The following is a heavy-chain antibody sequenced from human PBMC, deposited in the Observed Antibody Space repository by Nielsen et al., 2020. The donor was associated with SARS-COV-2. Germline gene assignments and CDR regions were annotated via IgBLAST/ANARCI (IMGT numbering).Heavy chain of an antibody. CDR2: IYHSGST. J-gene: IGHJ4*02. CDR3: ARESGGGFDH. V-gene: IGHV4-4*02. Sequence: WIRQPPGKGLEWIGEIYHSGSTNYNPSLKSRVTISVDKSKNQFSLKLSSVTAADTAVYYCARESGGGFDHWGQGTLVTVSS.